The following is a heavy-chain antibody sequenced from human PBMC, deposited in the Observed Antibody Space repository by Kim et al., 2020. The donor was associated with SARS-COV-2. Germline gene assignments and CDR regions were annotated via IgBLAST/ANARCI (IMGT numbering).Heavy chain of an antibody. Sequence: GGSLRLSCSASGFTFSSYAMHWVRQAPGKGLEYVSAISSNGGSSYYADSVKGRFTISRDNSKNMLYLQMSSLRAEDTAVYYCVKDRALRYCSGGSCFLTAVDIWGQGTMVTVSS. CDR2: ISSNGGSS. V-gene: IGHV3-64D*09. CDR3: VKDRALRYCSGGSCFLTAVDI. D-gene: IGHD2-15*01. CDR1: GFTFSSYA. J-gene: IGHJ3*02.